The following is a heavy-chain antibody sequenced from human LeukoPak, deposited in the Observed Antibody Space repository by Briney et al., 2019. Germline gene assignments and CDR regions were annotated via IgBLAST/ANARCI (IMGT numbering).Heavy chain of an antibody. CDR3: ARGRYCSATICSGGDAFDI. J-gene: IGHJ3*02. Sequence: SETLSLTCTVSGGSISNYYWSWIRQPAGKGLEWIGRIYTSASTNYNPSLKSRATLSVDASKNQFSRRLSSLTAADTAVYYCARGRYCSATICSGGDAFDIWGQGTVVTVSS. CDR1: GGSISNYY. CDR2: IYTSAST. V-gene: IGHV4-4*07. D-gene: IGHD5-24*01.